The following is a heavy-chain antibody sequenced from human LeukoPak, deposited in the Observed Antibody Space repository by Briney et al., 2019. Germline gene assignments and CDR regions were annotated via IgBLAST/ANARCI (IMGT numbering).Heavy chain of an antibody. CDR3: ARMLTIFGVVIDY. Sequence: PSETLSLTCTVSGGSISSSSYYWGWIRQPPGKGLEWIGSIYYSGSTYYNPSLKSRVTISVDTSKNQFSLKLSSVTAADTAVYYCARMLTIFGVVIDYWGQETLVTVSS. CDR1: GGSISSSSYY. D-gene: IGHD3-3*01. J-gene: IGHJ4*02. V-gene: IGHV4-39*07. CDR2: IYYSGST.